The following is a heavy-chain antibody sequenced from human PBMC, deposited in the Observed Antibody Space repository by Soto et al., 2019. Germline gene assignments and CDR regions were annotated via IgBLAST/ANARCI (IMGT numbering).Heavy chain of an antibody. V-gene: IGHV2-5*01. J-gene: IGHJ4*02. CDR3: AHSNKDDSRSYYFDY. Sequence: SGPELVNPTQTLTLTCTFSGFSLSTHGVGVGWIRQPPGKALEWLALIYWNDDKRYSPSLKSRLTITKDTSKNQVVLTMTNMDPVDTATYYCAHSNKDDSRSYYFDYWGQGTLVTVSS. D-gene: IGHD3-22*01. CDR2: IYWNDDK. CDR1: GFSLSTHGVG.